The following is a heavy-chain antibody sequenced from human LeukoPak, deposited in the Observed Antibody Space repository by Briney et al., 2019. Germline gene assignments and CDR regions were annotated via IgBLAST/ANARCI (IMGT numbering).Heavy chain of an antibody. CDR3: AKGVLACSPYVEYYFDY. V-gene: IGHV3-9*01. J-gene: IGHJ4*02. Sequence: PGRSLTLSCAVSGFTLDDYAMHWVRQAPGEVLEWVSGIRWDSGSIGYADSVKGRFTISRDNAKNSMYLQMNSLRAEDTALYYCAKGVLACSPYVEYYFDYWGQGTLVTVSS. D-gene: IGHD2-15*01. CDR2: IRWDSGSI. CDR1: GFTLDDYA.